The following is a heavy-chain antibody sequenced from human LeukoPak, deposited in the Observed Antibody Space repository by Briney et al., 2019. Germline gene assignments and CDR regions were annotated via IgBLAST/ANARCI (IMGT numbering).Heavy chain of an antibody. CDR1: GGSISSYY. Sequence: PSETLSLTCTVSGGSISSYYWSWTRQPPGKGLEWIGYIYYSGSTNYNPSLKSRVTISVDTSKNQFSLKLSSVTAADTAVYYCARGYAWGSYRPFDYWGQGTLVTVSS. V-gene: IGHV4-59*01. D-gene: IGHD3-16*02. CDR2: IYYSGST. J-gene: IGHJ4*02. CDR3: ARGYAWGSYRPFDY.